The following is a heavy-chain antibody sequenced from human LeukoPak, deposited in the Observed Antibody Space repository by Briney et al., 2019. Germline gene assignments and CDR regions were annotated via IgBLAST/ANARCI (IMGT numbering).Heavy chain of an antibody. CDR1: GGSISSYY. V-gene: IGHV4-59*08. Sequence: SETLSLTCTVSGGSISSYYWSWIRQPPGKGLEWIGYIYYSGSTNYNPSLKSRVTISVDTSKNQFSLKLSSVTAADTAVYYCARLRRIVVVVAAIEGYFDYWGQGTLVTVSS. CDR3: ARLRRIVVVVAAIEGYFDY. J-gene: IGHJ4*02. CDR2: IYYSGST. D-gene: IGHD2-15*01.